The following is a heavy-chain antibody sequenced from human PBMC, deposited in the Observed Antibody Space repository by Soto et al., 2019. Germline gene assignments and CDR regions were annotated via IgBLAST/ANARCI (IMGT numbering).Heavy chain of an antibody. D-gene: IGHD3-22*01. CDR3: AGDILLLRAIDI. J-gene: IGHJ3*02. CDR2: IYYSGST. Sequence: PSETLSLTCTVSGGSISSYYWSWIRQPPGKGLEWIGYIYYSGSTNYNPSLKSRVTISVDTSKNQFSLKLSSVTAADTAVYYCAGDILLLRAIDIWGQGTLLTVS. CDR1: GGSISSYY. V-gene: IGHV4-59*01.